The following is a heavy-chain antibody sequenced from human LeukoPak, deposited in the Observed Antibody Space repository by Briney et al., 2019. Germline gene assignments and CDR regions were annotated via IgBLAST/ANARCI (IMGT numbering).Heavy chain of an antibody. Sequence: GGSLRLFCAASGFTFSSYAMSWVRQAPGKGLEWVSAISGSGGSTYYADSVKGRFTISRDNSKNTLYLQMNSLRAEDTAVYYCARTIFGVGGKWFDPWGQGTRVTVSS. V-gene: IGHV3-23*01. J-gene: IGHJ5*02. CDR3: ARTIFGVGGKWFDP. D-gene: IGHD3-3*01. CDR1: GFTFSSYA. CDR2: ISGSGGST.